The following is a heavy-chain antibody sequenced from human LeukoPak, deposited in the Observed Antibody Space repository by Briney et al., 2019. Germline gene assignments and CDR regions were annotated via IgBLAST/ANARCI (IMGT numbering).Heavy chain of an antibody. D-gene: IGHD3-22*01. V-gene: IGHV1-2*02. CDR1: GYTFTGYY. J-gene: IGHJ4*02. Sequence: EASVKVSCKASGYTFTGYYMHWVRQAPGQGLGWMGWINPNSGGTNYAQKFQGRVTMTTDTSTSTAYVELRSRTSDDTAVYYCARDFSNTSGFKVVVDYWGQGTLVTVSS. CDR3: ARDFSNTSGFKVVVDY. CDR2: INPNSGGT.